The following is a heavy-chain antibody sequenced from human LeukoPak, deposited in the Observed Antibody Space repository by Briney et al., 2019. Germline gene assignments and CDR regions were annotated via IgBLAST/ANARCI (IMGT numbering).Heavy chain of an antibody. CDR3: ARDSDYYDSSGSPDAFDI. Sequence: PRASVKVSCKASGYTFTSYGISWVRQAPGQGLEWMGWISAYNGNTNYAQKLQGRVTMTTDTSTSTAYMELRSLRSDDTAVYYCARDSDYYDSSGSPDAFDIWGQGTMVTVSS. CDR2: ISAYNGNT. J-gene: IGHJ3*02. V-gene: IGHV1-18*01. CDR1: GYTFTSYG. D-gene: IGHD3-22*01.